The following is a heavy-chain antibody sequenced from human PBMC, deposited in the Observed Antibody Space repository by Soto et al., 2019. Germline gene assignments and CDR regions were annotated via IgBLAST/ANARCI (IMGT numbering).Heavy chain of an antibody. V-gene: IGHV3-23*01. Sequence: GGSLRLSCTASGFTFNSYVMNWVRQAPGKGLEWVSTISGSGDSTYFADSVKGRFTISRDNSKNTLFLQMNSLRAEDTAVYYCVRRGYYDNSYWQAFHIWGQGTMVTVSS. CDR1: GFTFNSYV. CDR2: ISGSGDST. D-gene: IGHD3-22*01. J-gene: IGHJ3*02. CDR3: VRRGYYDNSYWQAFHI.